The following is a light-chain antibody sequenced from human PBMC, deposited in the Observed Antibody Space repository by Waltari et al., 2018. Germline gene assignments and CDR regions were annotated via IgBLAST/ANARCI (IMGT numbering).Light chain of an antibody. CDR3: NSRDSSGNHLYWV. J-gene: IGLJ3*02. CDR1: SLRSYY. CDR2: GKN. V-gene: IGLV3-19*01. Sequence: SSELTQDPAVSVALGQTVRITCQGDSLRSYYASWYQQKPGQAPVLVIYGKNNRPSGIPDRISGSSSGNTASLTITGAQAEDEADYYCNSRDSSGNHLYWVFGGGTKLTVL.